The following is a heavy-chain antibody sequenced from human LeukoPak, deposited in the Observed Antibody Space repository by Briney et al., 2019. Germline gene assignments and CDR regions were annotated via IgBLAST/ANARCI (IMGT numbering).Heavy chain of an antibody. CDR3: ARDYVGGGSYFDY. D-gene: IGHD1-26*01. J-gene: IGHJ4*02. Sequence: GGSLRLSCAASGFTFSSYAMHWVRQAPGKGLEWVAVISYDGSNKYYADSVKGRFTISRDNSKNTLYLQMNSLRAEDTAVYYCARDYVGGGSYFDYWGQGTLVTVSS. V-gene: IGHV3-30*04. CDR1: GFTFSSYA. CDR2: ISYDGSNK.